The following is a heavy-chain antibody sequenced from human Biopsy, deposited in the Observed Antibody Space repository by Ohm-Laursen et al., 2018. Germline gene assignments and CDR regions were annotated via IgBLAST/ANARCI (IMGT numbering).Heavy chain of an antibody. CDR2: ISPYNGDT. CDR3: ARDRWPHVTLLGLVVFDF. J-gene: IGHJ4*02. D-gene: IGHD3-3*01. V-gene: IGHV1-18*01. Sequence: EASVKVSCKASGGPFSSYAVTWVRQAPGQGLEWMGWISPYNGDTDYAQKLQGRVTMTTDTSTSTAYMDLRSLRSDDTAVYYCARDRWPHVTLLGLVVFDFWGQGTLVIVSS. CDR1: GGPFSSYA.